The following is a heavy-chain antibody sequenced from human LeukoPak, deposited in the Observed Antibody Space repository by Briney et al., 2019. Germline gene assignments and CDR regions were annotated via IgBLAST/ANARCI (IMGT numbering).Heavy chain of an antibody. V-gene: IGHV5-51*01. Sequence: GESLKISCKGSGFSFSNSWIAWVRQMPGRGLEWMGIISPGDSDTRYSPPFQGQVTISADKSINTAYLQWSSLKASDTAIYYCGRQTIAGSSGFSPWGQGTLVTVSP. CDR3: GRQTIAGSSGFSP. CDR2: ISPGDSDT. CDR1: GFSFSNSW. J-gene: IGHJ5*02. D-gene: IGHD1-26*01.